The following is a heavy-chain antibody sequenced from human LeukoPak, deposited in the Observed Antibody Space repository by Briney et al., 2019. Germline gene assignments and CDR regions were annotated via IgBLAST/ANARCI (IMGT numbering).Heavy chain of an antibody. D-gene: IGHD3-22*01. CDR2: IYYSGST. Sequence: SGTLSLTCTVSGGSISSSSYYWGWIRQPPGKGLEWIGSIYYSGSTYYNPSLKSRVTISVDTSKNQFSLKLSSVTAADTAVYYCARVTHYYDSSGYFDYWGQGTLVTVSS. V-gene: IGHV4-39*07. CDR3: ARVTHYYDSSGYFDY. J-gene: IGHJ4*02. CDR1: GGSISSSSYY.